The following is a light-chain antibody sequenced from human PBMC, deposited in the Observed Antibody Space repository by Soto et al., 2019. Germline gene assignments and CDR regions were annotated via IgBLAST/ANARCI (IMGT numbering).Light chain of an antibody. Sequence: QSALTQPASVSGSPGQSITISCTGTSSDVGGYNYVSWYQQHPGKAPKLMIYEVSNRPSGVSNRFSGSKSGNTASLTISGLQAEDEADYYCNSCTNSNTLNWVFGGGTKVTVL. CDR1: SSDVGGYNY. CDR3: NSCTNSNTLNWV. V-gene: IGLV2-14*01. J-gene: IGLJ3*02. CDR2: EVS.